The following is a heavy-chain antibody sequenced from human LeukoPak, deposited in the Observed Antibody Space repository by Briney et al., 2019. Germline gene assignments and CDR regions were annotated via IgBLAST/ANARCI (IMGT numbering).Heavy chain of an antibody. Sequence: PGGSLRLSCAASGFTFSSYSMNWVRQAPGKGLEWVSSISSSSSYIYYADSVKGRFTISRDNAKNSLYLQTNSLRAEDTAVYYCARGRGRTDYFDYWGQGTLVTVSS. V-gene: IGHV3-21*01. D-gene: IGHD2-15*01. CDR3: ARGRGRTDYFDY. CDR2: ISSSSSYI. CDR1: GFTFSSYS. J-gene: IGHJ4*02.